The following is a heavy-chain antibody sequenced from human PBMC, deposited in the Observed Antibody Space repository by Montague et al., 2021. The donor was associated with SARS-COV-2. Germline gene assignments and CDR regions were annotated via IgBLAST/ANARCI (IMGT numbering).Heavy chain of an antibody. CDR2: INHSGST. CDR3: ARARQDVVVPALGIGAYYYYSYMDV. Sequence: SETLSLTCAVYGGSFSGYYWSWIRQPPGKGLQWIGEINHSGSTNYNPSLKSRVTISVDTSKNQFSLKLSSVTAADTAVYYCARARQDVVVPALGIGAYYYYSYMDVWGKGPPVTVSS. D-gene: IGHD2-2*01. V-gene: IGHV4-34*01. CDR1: GGSFSGYY. J-gene: IGHJ6*03.